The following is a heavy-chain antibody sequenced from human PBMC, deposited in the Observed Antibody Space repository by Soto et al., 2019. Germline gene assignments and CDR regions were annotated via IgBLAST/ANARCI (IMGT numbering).Heavy chain of an antibody. CDR2: IWNDGSNK. Sequence: QVQLVESGGGVVQPGRSLRLSCAASGFTFSSYGMHWVRQAPGKGLEWVAVIWNDGSNKYYADSVKGRFTISKDNSKNKLYLQMNSLRAEETAVYYCARVIGKTHQDYWGQGTLVTVSS. CDR3: ARVIGKTHQDY. D-gene: IGHD2-21*01. V-gene: IGHV3-33*01. CDR1: GFTFSSYG. J-gene: IGHJ4*02.